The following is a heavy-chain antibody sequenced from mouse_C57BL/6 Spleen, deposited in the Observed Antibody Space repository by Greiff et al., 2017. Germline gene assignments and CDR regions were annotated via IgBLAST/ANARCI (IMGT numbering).Heavy chain of an antibody. CDR1: GFSLTSYG. J-gene: IGHJ2*01. CDR2: IWSAGST. CDR3: ARHPYFDD. Sequence: QVQLKQSGPGLVAPSQSLSITCTVSGFSLTSYGVHWVRQPPGKGLEWLVVIWSAGSTTYTSPPNSSLSISKDNSKSQVCLKMNSLQTDDTAMYYWARHPYFDDGGQGTTLTVSS. V-gene: IGHV2-6-1*01.